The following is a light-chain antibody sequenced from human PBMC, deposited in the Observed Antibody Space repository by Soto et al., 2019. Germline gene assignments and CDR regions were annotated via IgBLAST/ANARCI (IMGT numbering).Light chain of an antibody. CDR1: KTIGYNY. V-gene: IGKV3-20*01. J-gene: IGKJ2*01. CDR2: DAS. CDR3: QQYDTSYT. Sequence: EIVLTQFPGTLSLSPGERATLSCRARKTIGYNYVAWYQQQPGLAPTLLIYDASTRAPGIPDRFSGSGSGTDFTLTISRLEPEDFSVYYRQQYDTSYTFGPGTKFEI.